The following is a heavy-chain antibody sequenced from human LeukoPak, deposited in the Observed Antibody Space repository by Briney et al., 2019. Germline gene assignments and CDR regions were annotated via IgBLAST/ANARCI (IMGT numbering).Heavy chain of an antibody. CDR2: IYYTGRT. CDR1: GAYISSSY. V-gene: IGHV4-59*08. CDR3: ARRRGRDGYNYFDY. D-gene: IGHD5-24*01. J-gene: IGHJ4*02. Sequence: SETLSLTCNVSGAYISSSYWSWIRQPPGKGLEWIGYIYYTGRTSYSPSLRRRVSMSADTSKNQFSLKLSSVTAADTAVYYCARRRGRDGYNYFDYWGQGTLVTVSS.